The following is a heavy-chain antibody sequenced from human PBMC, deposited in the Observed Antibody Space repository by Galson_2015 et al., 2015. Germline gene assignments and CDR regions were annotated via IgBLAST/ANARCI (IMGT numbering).Heavy chain of an antibody. CDR3: ASREYSGYDLGIDY. V-gene: IGHV3-48*03. Sequence: SLRLSCAASGFTFSSYEMNWVRQAPGKGLEWVSYISSSGSTIYYADSVKGRFTISRDNAKNSLYLQMNSLRAEDTAVYYCASREYSGYDLGIDYWGQGTLVTVSS. D-gene: IGHD5-12*01. J-gene: IGHJ4*02. CDR2: ISSSGSTI. CDR1: GFTFSSYE.